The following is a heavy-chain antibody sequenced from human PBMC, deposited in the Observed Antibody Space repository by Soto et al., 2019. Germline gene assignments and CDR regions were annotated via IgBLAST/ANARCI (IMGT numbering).Heavy chain of an antibody. D-gene: IGHD1-26*01. CDR1: GFDFSYGW. CDR2: IKSKIHGETT. CDR3: TTDEWE. J-gene: IGHJ4*02. V-gene: IGHV3-15*05. Sequence: ELQLVESGGGLVKPGGSLRLSCAAFGFDFSYGWMSWVRPAPGKGLGWVGRIKSKIHGETTDYAAPVKGRFTNSRDDSKNTLYLQLNSLNIADPAVYYCTTDEWEWGQGTLVTVSS.